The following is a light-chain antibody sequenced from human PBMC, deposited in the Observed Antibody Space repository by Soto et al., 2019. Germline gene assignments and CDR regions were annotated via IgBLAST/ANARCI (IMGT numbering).Light chain of an antibody. J-gene: IGLJ3*02. Sequence: QSALTQPPSVSGSPGQSVTISCTGTSSDVGSYNRVSWYQQPPGTAPKLMICQVSNRPSGDPDRFSGSKSGNTASLTISGLQAEDEADYYCSSYTSSGTWVFGGGTKLTVL. V-gene: IGLV2-18*02. CDR2: QVS. CDR1: SSDVGSYNR. CDR3: SSYTSSGTWV.